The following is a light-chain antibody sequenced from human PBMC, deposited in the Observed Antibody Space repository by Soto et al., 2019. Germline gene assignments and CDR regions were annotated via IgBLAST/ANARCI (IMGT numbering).Light chain of an antibody. CDR1: QSVSEY. J-gene: IGKJ5*01. CDR3: QQYGTPRSVT. Sequence: EVVMTQSQATLSVSPGERATLSSRASQSVSEYLAWYQQKPGQTHRLIIYGASGRADGIPHRFSGSGFGTDFTLTISKVEPEDFAVYYCQQYGTPRSVTFGQGTRLEI. CDR2: GAS. V-gene: IGKV3-20*01.